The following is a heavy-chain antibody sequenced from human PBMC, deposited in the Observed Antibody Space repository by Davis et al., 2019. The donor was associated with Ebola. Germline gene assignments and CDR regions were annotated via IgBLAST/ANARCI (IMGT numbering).Heavy chain of an antibody. V-gene: IGHV3-21*01. CDR1: GFTFSSYS. CDR2: ISSSSYI. Sequence: GESLKISCAASGFTFSSYSMNWVRQAPGKGLEWVSSISSSSYIYYADSVKGRFTISRDNAKNSLYLQMNSLRAEDTAVYYCARDSYRIRELGNWFDPWGQGTLVTVSS. D-gene: IGHD3-10*01. J-gene: IGHJ5*02. CDR3: ARDSYRIRELGNWFDP.